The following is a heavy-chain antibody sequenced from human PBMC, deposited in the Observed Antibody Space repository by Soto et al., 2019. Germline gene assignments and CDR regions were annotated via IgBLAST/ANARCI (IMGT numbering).Heavy chain of an antibody. Sequence: EVQLLVSGGGLVQPGGSRRLSCVGSGFPFSTYCMNWVRQAPGKGLEWVANINPDGNVGTYVDSVRGRFTTSRDNAKNSLYLQMNSLRADDTAVYFCAGWGGHDYKYWGQGIMVTVS. J-gene: IGHJ4*02. V-gene: IGHV3-7*03. CDR3: AGWGGHDYKY. CDR1: GFPFSTYC. D-gene: IGHD4-4*01. CDR2: INPDGNVG.